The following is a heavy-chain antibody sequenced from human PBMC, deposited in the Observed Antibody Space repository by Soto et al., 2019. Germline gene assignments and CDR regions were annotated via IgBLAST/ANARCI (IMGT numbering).Heavy chain of an antibody. J-gene: IGHJ2*01. CDR1: GFTFSSYS. Sequence: VQLVESGGGLVQPGGSLRLSCAASGFTFSSYSMNWVRQAPGKGLEWVSYISSSSSTIYYADSVKGRFTISRDNAKNSLYLQMNSLRAEDTAVYYCARVVAVADYGYFDLWGRGTLVTVSS. CDR2: ISSSSSTI. V-gene: IGHV3-48*01. D-gene: IGHD6-19*01. CDR3: ARVVAVADYGYFDL.